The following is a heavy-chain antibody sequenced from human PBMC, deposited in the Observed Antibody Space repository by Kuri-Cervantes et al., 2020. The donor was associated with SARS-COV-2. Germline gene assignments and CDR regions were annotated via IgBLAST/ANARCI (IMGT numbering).Heavy chain of an antibody. Sequence: SGPTLVKPTQTLTLTCSISGFSLNTRGMSVSWFRRPPGKALEWLARIEGNDDKYYSTSLKTKLSVSKDTSENQVALTLTNTDPLDSATYYCARMPGLAGSYSYDYWGQGTLVTVSS. D-gene: IGHD1-26*01. CDR1: GFSLNTRGMS. CDR2: IEGNDDK. CDR3: ARMPGLAGSYSYDY. J-gene: IGHJ4*02. V-gene: IGHV2-70*12.